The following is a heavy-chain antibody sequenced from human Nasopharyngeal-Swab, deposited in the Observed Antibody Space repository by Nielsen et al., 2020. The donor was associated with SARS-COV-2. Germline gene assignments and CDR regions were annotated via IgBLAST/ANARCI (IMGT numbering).Heavy chain of an antibody. CDR2: ISGSGGST. D-gene: IGHD3-22*01. CDR3: ARYDDYYDSSGYAY. CDR1: GFTFSSYA. Sequence: GGSLRLSCAASGFTFSSYAMSWVRQAPGKGLAWVSVISGSGGSTYYADSVKGRFTISRDNSKNTLYLQMNILRAEDTAVYYCARYDDYYDSSGYAYWGQGTLVTVSS. J-gene: IGHJ4*02. V-gene: IGHV3-23*01.